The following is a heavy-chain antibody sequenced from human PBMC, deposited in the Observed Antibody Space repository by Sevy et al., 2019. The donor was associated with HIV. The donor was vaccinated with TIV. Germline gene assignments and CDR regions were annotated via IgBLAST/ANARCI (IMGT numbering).Heavy chain of an antibody. Sequence: SETLSLTCAVSGVSVSSNTYYWSLIRQPPGKGLEWIGYVYHTGSTNYSPSFKSRVTISVDTSKNQFSLRLFSVAAADTAVYYCAREPYYFDKSGYYWDYWGQGALVTVSS. CDR2: VYHTGST. D-gene: IGHD3-22*01. J-gene: IGHJ4*02. CDR3: AREPYYFDKSGYYWDY. V-gene: IGHV4-61*01. CDR1: GVSVSSNTYY.